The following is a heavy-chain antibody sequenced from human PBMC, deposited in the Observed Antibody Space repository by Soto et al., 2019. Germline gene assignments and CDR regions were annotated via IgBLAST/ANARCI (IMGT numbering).Heavy chain of an antibody. V-gene: IGHV3-74*01. CDR2: IDSDGSTT. CDR1: GFTFSVYW. Sequence: EVQLVESGGGLVQPGGPLRLSCAASGFTFSVYWMHWVRQAPGKGLVWVSRIDSDGSTTSYADSVKGRFTISRDNAKSTLYLQMNSLRAEDTAVYYCARPGYSNYGPGVDVWCQGTTVTVSS. D-gene: IGHD4-4*01. CDR3: ARPGYSNYGPGVDV. J-gene: IGHJ6*02.